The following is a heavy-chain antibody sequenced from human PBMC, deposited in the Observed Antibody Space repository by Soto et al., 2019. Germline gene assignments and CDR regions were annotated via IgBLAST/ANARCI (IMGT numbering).Heavy chain of an antibody. J-gene: IGHJ5*02. CDR2: ISQSGAT. V-gene: IGHV4-30-2*01. CDR1: GGSITSGAYS. D-gene: IGHD2-8*01. Sequence: SETLSLTCAVSGGSITSGAYSWSWIRQPPGKVLEWLGYISQSGATYYNPALERRVTISMDTSKNAFSLNLSSVTDDDTAVYYCARGIWNIEEMIYGFSFDPWGPGTLVTVSS. CDR3: ARGIWNIEEMIYGFSFDP.